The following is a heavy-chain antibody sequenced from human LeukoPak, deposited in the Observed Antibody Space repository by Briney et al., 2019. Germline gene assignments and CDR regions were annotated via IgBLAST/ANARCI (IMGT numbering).Heavy chain of an antibody. CDR2: ISSSSSYI. V-gene: IGHV3-21*01. J-gene: IGHJ4*02. Sequence: GGSLRLSCAASGFTFSSYAMSWVRQAPGKGLEWVSSISSSSSYIYYADSVKGRFTISRDNAKNSLYLQMNSLRAEDTAVYYCARGLGRGSYFSFFDYWGQGTLVTVPS. CDR1: GFTFSSYA. CDR3: ARGLGRGSYFSFFDY. D-gene: IGHD1-26*01.